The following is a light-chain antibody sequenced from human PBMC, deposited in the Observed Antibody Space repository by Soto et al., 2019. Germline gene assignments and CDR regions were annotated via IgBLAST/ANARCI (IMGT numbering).Light chain of an antibody. CDR1: QSVSSSF. Sequence: EIVMTQAPATLSVSPGERPTLSCTSLQSVSSSFLAWYQQTPGQAPRLLIYGASTRATGIPDRFSGSGSGTDFTLTINKLEPEDFAVYYCQQYGSSPPITFGQGTRLEIK. CDR2: GAS. J-gene: IGKJ5*01. V-gene: IGKV3-20*01. CDR3: QQYGSSPPIT.